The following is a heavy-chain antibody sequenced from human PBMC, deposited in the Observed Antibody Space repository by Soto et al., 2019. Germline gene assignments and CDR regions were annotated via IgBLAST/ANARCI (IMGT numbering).Heavy chain of an antibody. CDR1: GGSFSGYY. Sequence: PSETLSLTCAVYGGSFSGYYWSWIRQPPGKGLEWIGEINHSGSTNYNPSLKSRVTISVDTSKNQFSLKLSSVTAADTAVYYCARGGRSSGSYYGYWGQGTLGTV. D-gene: IGHD1-26*01. CDR2: INHSGST. CDR3: ARGGRSSGSYYGY. V-gene: IGHV4-34*01. J-gene: IGHJ4*02.